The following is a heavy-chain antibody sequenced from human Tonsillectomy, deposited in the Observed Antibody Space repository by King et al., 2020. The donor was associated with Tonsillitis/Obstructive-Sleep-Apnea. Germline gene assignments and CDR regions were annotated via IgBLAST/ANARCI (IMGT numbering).Heavy chain of an antibody. CDR2: IYYSGST. CDR3: ARHHYDFWSGYGNYYYYYGMDV. CDR1: GGSISSYY. J-gene: IGHJ6*02. Sequence: VQLQESGPGLVKPSETLSLTCTVSGGSISSYYWSWIRQPPGKGLEWIGYIYYSGSTNYNPSLKSRVTISVDTSKNQLSLKLSSVTAADTAVYYGARHHYDFWSGYGNYYYYYGMDVWGQGTTVTVSS. D-gene: IGHD3-3*01. V-gene: IGHV4-59*08.